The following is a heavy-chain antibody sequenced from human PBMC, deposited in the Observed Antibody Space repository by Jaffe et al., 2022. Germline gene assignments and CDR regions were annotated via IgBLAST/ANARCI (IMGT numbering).Heavy chain of an antibody. D-gene: IGHD2-15*01. J-gene: IGHJ4*02. Sequence: EVQLLESGGGLVQPGGSLRLSCAASGFTFSSYAMSWVRQAPGKGLEWVSAISGSGGSTYYADSVKGRFTISRDNSKNTLYLQMNSLRAEDTAVYYCAKTIVVVVAATTTPGAYFDYWGQGTLVTVSS. CDR2: ISGSGGST. V-gene: IGHV3-23*01. CDR1: GFTFSSYA. CDR3: AKTIVVVVAATTTPGAYFDY.